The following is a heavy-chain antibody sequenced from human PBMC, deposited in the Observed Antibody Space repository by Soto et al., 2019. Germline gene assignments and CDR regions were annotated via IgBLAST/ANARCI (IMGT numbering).Heavy chain of an antibody. CDR1: GGSISSGDYF. CDR3: ARLSYHDSSGSRSYNFDY. V-gene: IGHV4-30-4*01. CDR2: IYYSGST. Sequence: PSETLSLTCTVSGGSISSGDYFWSWIRQPPGKGLEWIGYIYYSGSTYYNPSLKSRVTISLDTSKNQFSLKLRSVTAADTAVYYCARLSYHDSSGSRSYNFDYWGQGTLVTVSS. D-gene: IGHD3-22*01. J-gene: IGHJ4*02.